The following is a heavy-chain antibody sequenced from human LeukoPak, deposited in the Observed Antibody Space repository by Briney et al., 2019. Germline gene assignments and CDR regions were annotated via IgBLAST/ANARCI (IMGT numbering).Heavy chain of an antibody. CDR2: ISGIGGST. J-gene: IGHJ4*02. CDR3: AKVVVQGIYCGGDCYSPQPFDY. CDR1: GFTFSSYA. Sequence: GGSLRLSCAASGFTFSSYAMSWVRQAPGKGLEWVSAISGIGGSTYYADSVKGRFTISRDNSKNTLYLQMNSLRAEDTALYYCAKVVVQGIYCGGDCYSPQPFDYWGQGTLVTVSS. V-gene: IGHV3-23*01. D-gene: IGHD2-21*02.